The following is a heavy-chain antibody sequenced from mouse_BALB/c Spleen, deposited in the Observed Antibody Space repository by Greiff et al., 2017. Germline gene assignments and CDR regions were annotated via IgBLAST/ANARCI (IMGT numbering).Heavy chain of an antibody. D-gene: IGHD1-1*01. CDR2: IYPGSGNT. Sequence: QVQLQQSGAELVRPGTSVKISCKASGYAFTNYWLCWVKQRPGHGLEWIGDIYPGSGNTYYNEKFKGKATLTADKSSSTAYMQLSSLTSEDSAVYFCARYYGRAWFAYWGQGTLVTVSA. J-gene: IGHJ3*01. CDR3: ARYYGRAWFAY. CDR1: GYAFTNYW. V-gene: IGHV1-63*01.